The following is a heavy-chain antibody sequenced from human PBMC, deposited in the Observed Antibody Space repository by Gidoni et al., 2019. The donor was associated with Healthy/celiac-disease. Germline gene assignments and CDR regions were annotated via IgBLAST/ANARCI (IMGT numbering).Heavy chain of an antibody. J-gene: IGHJ4*02. D-gene: IGHD4-17*01. CDR2: IYYSGST. Sequence: QVQLQESGPGLVKPSETLSLTCTVSGGAISSYYWSWIRQPPGKGLEWIGYIYYSGSTNYNPSLKSRVTISVDTSKNQFSLKLSSVTAADTAVYYCARDSYPHYGSAAVYWGQGTLVTVSS. CDR3: ARDSYPHYGSAAVY. V-gene: IGHV4-59*01. CDR1: GGAISSYY.